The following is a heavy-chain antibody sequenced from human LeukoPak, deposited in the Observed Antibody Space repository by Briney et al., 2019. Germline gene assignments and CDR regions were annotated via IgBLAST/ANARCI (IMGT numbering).Heavy chain of an antibody. Sequence: GGSLRLSCAASAFTFSHYGMHWVRQAPGKGLEWVSAISGSGGSTYYADSVKGRFTISRDNSKNTLYLQMNSLRAEDTAVYYCAKDRIRGYYYDSSGYYYFDYWGQGTLVTVSS. CDR3: AKDRIRGYYYDSSGYYYFDY. V-gene: IGHV3-23*01. J-gene: IGHJ4*02. CDR2: ISGSGGST. D-gene: IGHD3-22*01. CDR1: AFTFSHYG.